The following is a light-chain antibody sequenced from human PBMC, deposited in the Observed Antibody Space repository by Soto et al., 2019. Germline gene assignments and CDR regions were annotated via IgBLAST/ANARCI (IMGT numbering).Light chain of an antibody. Sequence: EIVLTQSPGTLSLSPGERATLSCRASQSVSSKYLAWYQQKPGQAPRVLIYGTSIRASGVPERFSGGGSGTDFTLTISSLEPEDFAVYYCQHRSSWPITFGQGTRLEIK. CDR3: QHRSSWPIT. J-gene: IGKJ5*01. V-gene: IGKV3D-20*02. CDR2: GTS. CDR1: QSVSSKY.